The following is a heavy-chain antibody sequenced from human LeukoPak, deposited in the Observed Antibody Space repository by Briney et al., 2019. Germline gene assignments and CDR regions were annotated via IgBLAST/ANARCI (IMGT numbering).Heavy chain of an antibody. CDR2: VSSEGST. D-gene: IGHD5-18*01. V-gene: IGHV3-53*01. CDR3: ARKVGYGYALDY. J-gene: IGHJ4*02. Sequence: GGSLRLSCAASGLTVSTNSMTWVRQAPGMGLEWVSVVSSEGSTFYADSVKGRFTTSTDNSKNTLYLQMNSLRAEDTAVYYCARKVGYGYALDYWGQGTLVTVSS. CDR1: GLTVSTNS.